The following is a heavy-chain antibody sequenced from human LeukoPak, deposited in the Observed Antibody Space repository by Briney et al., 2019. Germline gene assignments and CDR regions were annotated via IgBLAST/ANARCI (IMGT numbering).Heavy chain of an antibody. Sequence: GRSLRLSCAASAFTFDDYAMHWVRQAPGKGLEWVSGISWNSGSIGYADSVKGRFTISRVNAKNSLYLQMNSLRAEDMALYYCAKDSGGSYYYFDYWGQGTLVTVSS. CDR2: ISWNSGSI. D-gene: IGHD1-26*01. V-gene: IGHV3-9*03. CDR3: AKDSGGSYYYFDY. CDR1: AFTFDDYA. J-gene: IGHJ4*02.